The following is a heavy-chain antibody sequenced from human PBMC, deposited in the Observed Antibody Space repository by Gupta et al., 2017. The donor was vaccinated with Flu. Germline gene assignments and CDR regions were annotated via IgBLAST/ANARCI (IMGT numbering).Heavy chain of an antibody. CDR3: ARDVGSGDYDS. V-gene: IGHV3-7*01. CDR2: INRDGSVI. J-gene: IGHJ5*01. Sequence: EVQLVESGGGLVQPGGSLRLSCGASGFTLSDYWMSWVRQAPGKGPELVANINRDGSVINYMDFVRGRFTISRDNAKNAVYSQMNTLRVDDTAVYYCARDVGSGDYDSWGQGTLVTVSS. D-gene: IGHD4-17*01. CDR1: GFTLSDYW.